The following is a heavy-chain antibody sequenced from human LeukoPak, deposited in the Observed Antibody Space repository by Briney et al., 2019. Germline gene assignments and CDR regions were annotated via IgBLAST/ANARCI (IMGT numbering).Heavy chain of an antibody. CDR1: GFTFSSYA. CDR3: AKFLERPLRSNFDY. V-gene: IGHV3-23*01. CDR2: ISGSGGSI. Sequence: GGSLRLSCAASGFTFSSYAMSWVRQASGKGLEWVSAISGSGGSIYYADSVKGRFIISRDNSKNTLYLQMNSLRAEDTAVYYCAKFLERPLRSNFDYWGQGTLVTVSS. J-gene: IGHJ4*02. D-gene: IGHD1-1*01.